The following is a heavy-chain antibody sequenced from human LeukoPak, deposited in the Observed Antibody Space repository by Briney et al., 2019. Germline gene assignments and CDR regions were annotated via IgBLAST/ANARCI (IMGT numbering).Heavy chain of an antibody. V-gene: IGHV3-7*01. Sequence: GGSLRLSCAASGFTFSSYWMSWVRQAPGEGLEWVANIKQDGSEKYYVDSVKGRFTISRDNAKNSLYLQMNSLRAEDTAVYYCARDFNEWERSDAFDIWGQGTMVTVSS. CDR1: GFTFSSYW. CDR3: ARDFNEWERSDAFDI. D-gene: IGHD1-26*01. J-gene: IGHJ3*02. CDR2: IKQDGSEK.